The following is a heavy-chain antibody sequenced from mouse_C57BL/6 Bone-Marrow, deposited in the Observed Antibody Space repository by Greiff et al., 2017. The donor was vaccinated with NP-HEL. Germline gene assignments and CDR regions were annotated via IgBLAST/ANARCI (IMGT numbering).Heavy chain of an antibody. V-gene: IGHV1-63*01. CDR3: ARERPYYYAMDY. Sequence: VQLQQSGAELVRPGTSVKMSCKASGYTFTNFWIGWAKQRPGHGLEWIGDIYPGGGYTNYNEKFKGKATLTADKSSSTAYMQFSSLTSEDSAIYYCARERPYYYAMDYWGQGTSVTVSS. CDR2: IYPGGGYT. J-gene: IGHJ4*01. CDR1: GYTFTNFW.